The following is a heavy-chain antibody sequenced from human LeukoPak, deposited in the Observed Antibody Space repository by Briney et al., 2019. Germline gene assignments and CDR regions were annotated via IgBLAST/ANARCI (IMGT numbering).Heavy chain of an antibody. CDR2: IRGKADGGTP. CDR1: GLTFSSAW. V-gene: IGHV3-15*01. D-gene: IGHD5-24*01. CDR3: TTARRASSSLDY. J-gene: IGHJ4*02. Sequence: GGSLRLSCTASGLTFSSAWMSWVRQAPGKGLEWIGHIRGKADGGTPDYAAPVEGKFTISRDDSKSTLFLQMDSLQIEDTAVYYCTTARRASSSLDYWGQGTLVTASS.